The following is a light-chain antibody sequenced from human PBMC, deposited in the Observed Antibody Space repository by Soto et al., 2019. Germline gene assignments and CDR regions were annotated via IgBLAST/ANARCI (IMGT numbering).Light chain of an antibody. V-gene: IGLV2-14*01. CDR1: SSDIGVYNY. J-gene: IGLJ1*01. CDR3: SSYTTSNTYV. CDR2: EVN. Sequence: QSVLTQPASVSGSPGQSITFSCTGTSSDIGVYNYASWYQQHPGKAPKLMIYEVNNRPSGVSNRLSGSKSGNTASLTISGLQAEDEADYYCSSYTTSNTYVFGPGTKVTVL.